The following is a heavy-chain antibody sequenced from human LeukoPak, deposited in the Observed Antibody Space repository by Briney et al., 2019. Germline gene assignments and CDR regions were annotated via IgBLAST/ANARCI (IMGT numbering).Heavy chain of an antibody. J-gene: IGHJ4*02. D-gene: IGHD6-13*01. CDR2: ISSSGSTL. V-gene: IGHV3-11*04. Sequence: GGSLRLSCAAFGFTFSDYYMSWIRQAPGKGLEWVSYISSSGSTLYYADSVEGRFTISRDNAKNSLYLQMNSLRAEDTAVYYCARDQGTYSSSWSDYWGQGTLVTVSS. CDR1: GFTFSDYY. CDR3: ARDQGTYSSSWSDY.